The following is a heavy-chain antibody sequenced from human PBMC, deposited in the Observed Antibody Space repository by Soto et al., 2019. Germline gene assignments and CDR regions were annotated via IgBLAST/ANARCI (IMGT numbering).Heavy chain of an antibody. Sequence: PGESLKISCKGSGYSFTCYWIGWVRQMPGKGLEWMGIIYPGDSDTRYSPSFQGQVTISADKSISTAYLQWSSLKASDTAMYYCARTRVNWNYARKWRAFDIWGQGTMVTVSS. CDR3: ARTRVNWNYARKWRAFDI. CDR1: GYSFTCYW. D-gene: IGHD1-7*01. J-gene: IGHJ3*02. V-gene: IGHV5-51*01. CDR2: IYPGDSDT.